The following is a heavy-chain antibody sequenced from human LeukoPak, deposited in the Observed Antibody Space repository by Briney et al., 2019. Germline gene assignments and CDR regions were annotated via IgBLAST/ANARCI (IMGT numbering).Heavy chain of an antibody. Sequence: VASVKVSCKASGGTFSSYAISWVRQAPGQGLEWMGRIIPILGIANYAQKFQGRVTITADKSTSTAYMELSSLRSEDTAVYYRARDLNGYYYDSSGSRNGDYWGQGTLVTVSS. CDR1: GGTFSSYA. V-gene: IGHV1-69*04. CDR3: ARDLNGYYYDSSGSRNGDY. J-gene: IGHJ4*02. D-gene: IGHD3-22*01. CDR2: IIPILGIA.